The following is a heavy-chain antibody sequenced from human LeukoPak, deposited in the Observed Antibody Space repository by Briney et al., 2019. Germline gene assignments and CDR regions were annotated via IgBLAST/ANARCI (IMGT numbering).Heavy chain of an antibody. CDR1: GFTFSSYA. J-gene: IGHJ4*02. V-gene: IGHV3-23*01. Sequence: GGSLRLSCAASGFTFSSYAMSWVRQAPGKGLEWVSAISGSGGSTYYADSVKGRFTISRDNSKNTLYLRMNSLRAEDTAVYYCAKTTYYYDSSGYPGDYWGQGTLVTVSS. CDR3: AKTTYYYDSSGYPGDY. D-gene: IGHD3-22*01. CDR2: ISGSGGST.